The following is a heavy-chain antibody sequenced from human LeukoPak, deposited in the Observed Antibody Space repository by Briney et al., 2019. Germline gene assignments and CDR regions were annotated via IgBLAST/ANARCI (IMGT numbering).Heavy chain of an antibody. J-gene: IGHJ4*02. D-gene: IGHD3-10*01. Sequence: GGSLRLSCAASGFSFSDYTVDWVRQAPGKGLEWVSSITSSGRFIYYADSVKGRFTVSRDTAKNTLYLQMNSLRAEDTAVYYCATLGTMVRGVIMDYWGQGTLVTVSS. CDR3: ATLGTMVRGVIMDY. CDR2: ITSSGRFI. CDR1: GFSFSDYT. V-gene: IGHV3-21*01.